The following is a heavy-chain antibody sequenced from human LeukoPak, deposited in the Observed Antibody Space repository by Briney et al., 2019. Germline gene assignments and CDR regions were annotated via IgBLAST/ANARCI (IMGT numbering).Heavy chain of an antibody. CDR3: AKDIMSGYDSLYCYYYGMDV. Sequence: GGSRRLSWAASGFTFSIYGMQWVRQAPRKGLGWVGVMLAVVSNKYYTNSVKGRFVICKDNSKNTLYLEMNSLRAEDTAVYYCAKDIMSGYDSLYCYYYGMDVWGQGTTVTVSS. CDR2: MLAVVSNK. D-gene: IGHD5-12*01. CDR1: GFTFSIYG. V-gene: IGHV3-30*18. J-gene: IGHJ6*02.